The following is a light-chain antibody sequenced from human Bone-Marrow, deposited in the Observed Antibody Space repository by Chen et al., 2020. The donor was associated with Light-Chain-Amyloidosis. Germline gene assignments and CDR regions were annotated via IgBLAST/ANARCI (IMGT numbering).Light chain of an antibody. J-gene: IGLJ3*02. CDR3: QVWDRSSDRPV. V-gene: IGLV3-21*02. Sequence: SYLLPQPSSVSVAPGQTATIACGGNNIGSTSVHRYQQTPGQAPRLVVYDDSDRPSGIPERLSGSNSGNTATLTISRVEAGDEADYYCQVWDRSSDRPVFGGGTKLTVL. CDR1: NIGSTS. CDR2: DDS.